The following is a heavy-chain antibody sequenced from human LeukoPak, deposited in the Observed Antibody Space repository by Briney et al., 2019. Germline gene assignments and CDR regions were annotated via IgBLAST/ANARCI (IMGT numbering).Heavy chain of an antibody. CDR2: ISDSGGST. D-gene: IGHD2-15*01. CDR3: ARDQEEVAAPQADNYYGMDV. V-gene: IGHV3-23*01. J-gene: IGHJ6*02. CDR1: GFTFSDYA. Sequence: PGGSLRLSCAASGFTFSDYAMSWVRQAPGKGLEWVSTISDSGGSTYYADSVKGRFTISRDNAKNSVYLQMDGLRAEDTALYYCARDQEEVAAPQADNYYGMDVWGQGTTVTVSS.